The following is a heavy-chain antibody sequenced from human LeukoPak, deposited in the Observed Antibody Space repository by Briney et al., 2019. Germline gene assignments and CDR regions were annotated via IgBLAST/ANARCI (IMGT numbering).Heavy chain of an antibody. CDR1: GFTFSSYS. Sequence: GGSLRLSCAASGFTFSSYSMNWVRQAPGKGLEWVSSISSSSYIYYADSVKGRFTISRDNAKNSLYLQMNSLRAEDTAVYYCARDKDSSGFDYWGQGTLVTVSS. CDR3: ARDKDSSGFDY. V-gene: IGHV3-21*01. J-gene: IGHJ4*02. CDR2: ISSSSYI. D-gene: IGHD6-19*01.